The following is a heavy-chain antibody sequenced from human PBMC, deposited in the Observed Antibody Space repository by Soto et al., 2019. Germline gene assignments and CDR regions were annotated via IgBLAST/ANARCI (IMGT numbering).Heavy chain of an antibody. CDR3: AGVTAVAGPLNY. D-gene: IGHD6-19*01. Sequence: GGSLRLSCAASGFTLSSYWMSWVRQAPGKGLEWVANIKQDGSEKYYVDSVKGRFTISRGNAKNSLYLQMNSLRAEDTAVYYCAGVTAVAGPLNYWGQGTLVTVSS. J-gene: IGHJ4*02. V-gene: IGHV3-7*03. CDR1: GFTLSSYW. CDR2: IKQDGSEK.